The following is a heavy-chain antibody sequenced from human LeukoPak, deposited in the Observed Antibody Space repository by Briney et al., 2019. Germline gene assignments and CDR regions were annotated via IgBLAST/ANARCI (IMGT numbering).Heavy chain of an antibody. Sequence: ASVKVSCKASGYTFTSYGISWVRQAPGQGLEWMGWISAYNGNTNYAQKLQGRVTMTTDTSTSTAYMELRSLRSDDTAVYYCARDRPPDILTGYYPYNWFDPWGQGTLVTVSS. J-gene: IGHJ5*02. D-gene: IGHD3-9*01. CDR1: GYTFTSYG. CDR2: ISAYNGNT. CDR3: ARDRPPDILTGYYPYNWFDP. V-gene: IGHV1-18*01.